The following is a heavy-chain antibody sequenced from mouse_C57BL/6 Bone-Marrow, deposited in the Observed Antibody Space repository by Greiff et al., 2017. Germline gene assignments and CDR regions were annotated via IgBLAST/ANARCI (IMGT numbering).Heavy chain of an antibody. CDR3: ARSYDYDDYTMDY. Sequence: QVQLQQPGAELVKPGASVKLSCTASGYTFTNYWMHWVKQRPGQGLEWIGMMHPNGGSPDYNEKFKSEATLSVDKSSRTAYMDLSSLTSEDSAVYYCARSYDYDDYTMDYWGQGTSVTVSS. D-gene: IGHD2-4*01. J-gene: IGHJ4*01. CDR1: GYTFTNYW. V-gene: IGHV1-64*01. CDR2: MHPNGGSP.